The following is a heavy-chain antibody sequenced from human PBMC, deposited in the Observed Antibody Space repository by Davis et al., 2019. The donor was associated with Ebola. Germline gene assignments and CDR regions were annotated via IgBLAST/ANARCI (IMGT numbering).Heavy chain of an antibody. V-gene: IGHV3-21*01. CDR3: AREIFGVATNWFDP. Sequence: GESLKISCAASGFTFSSYSMNWVRQAPGKGLEWVSSISSSSSYIYYADSVKGRFTISRDNAKNSLYLQMNSLRAEDTAVYYCAREIFGVATNWFDPWDQGTLVTVSS. J-gene: IGHJ5*02. CDR1: GFTFSSYS. CDR2: ISSSSSYI. D-gene: IGHD3-3*01.